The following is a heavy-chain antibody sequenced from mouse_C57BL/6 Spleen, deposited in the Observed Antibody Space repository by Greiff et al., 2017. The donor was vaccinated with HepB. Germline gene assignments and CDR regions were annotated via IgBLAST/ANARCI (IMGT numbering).Heavy chain of an antibody. V-gene: IGHV10-3*01. CDR2: IRSKSSNYAT. J-gene: IGHJ3*01. CDR1: GFTFNTYA. D-gene: IGHD3-2*01. Sequence: DVKLVESGGGLVQPKGSLKLSCAASGFTFNTYAMHWVRQAPGKGLEWVARIRSKSSNYATYYADSVKDRFTISRDDSQSMLYLQMNNLKTEDTAMYYCVREQETILDSWFAYWGQGTLVTVSA. CDR3: VREQETILDSWFAY.